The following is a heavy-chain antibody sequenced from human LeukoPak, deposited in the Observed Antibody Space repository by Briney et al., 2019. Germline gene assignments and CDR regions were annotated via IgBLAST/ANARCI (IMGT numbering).Heavy chain of an antibody. CDR3: ARGVLRYSRGYFNY. V-gene: IGHV3-48*03. Sequence: GGSLRLSCAASGFTFSSYEMNWVRQAPGKGLEWVSYISSSGSTIYYADSVKGRFTISRDNAKNSLYLQMNSLRAEDTAVYYCARGVLRYSRGYFNYWGQGTLVTVSS. CDR1: GFTFSSYE. CDR2: ISSSGSTI. J-gene: IGHJ4*02. D-gene: IGHD3-9*01.